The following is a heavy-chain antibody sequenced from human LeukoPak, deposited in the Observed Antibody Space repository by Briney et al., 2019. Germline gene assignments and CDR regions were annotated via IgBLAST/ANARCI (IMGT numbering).Heavy chain of an antibody. Sequence: GGSLRLSCAASGFTFNTYSMSWVRQAPGKGLEWASVIGPAGSTAYYADSVKGRFTISRDNSKNTLYLQMNSLRAEDTAVYYCAKVRTDLYYDFWSGYFGYWGQGTLVTVSS. V-gene: IGHV3-23*01. CDR1: GFTFNTYS. CDR3: AKVRTDLYYDFWSGYFGY. D-gene: IGHD3-3*01. CDR2: IGPAGSTA. J-gene: IGHJ4*02.